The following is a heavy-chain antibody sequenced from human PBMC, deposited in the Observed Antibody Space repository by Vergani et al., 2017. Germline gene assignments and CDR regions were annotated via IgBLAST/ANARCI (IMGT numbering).Heavy chain of an antibody. CDR1: GGSISGGDYF. CDR2: VFSSGDA. J-gene: IGHJ4*02. D-gene: IGHD2-15*01. CDR3: ARAPPIHCIGGSWPFDN. V-gene: IGHV4-61*02. Sequence: QVQLQESGPGLVKPSQTLSLTCTVSGGSISGGDYFWNWIRQPAGKILEWIGRVFSSGDANYNPPLRGWVTMSVDASKTQFCLKLSSVTAADTAVYYCARAPPIHCIGGSWPFDNWGQGALVAVSS.